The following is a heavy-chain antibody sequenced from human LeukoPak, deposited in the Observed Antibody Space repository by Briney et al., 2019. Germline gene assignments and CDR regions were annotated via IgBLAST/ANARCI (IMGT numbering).Heavy chain of an antibody. CDR1: GGSFSGYY. V-gene: IGHV4-34*01. J-gene: IGHJ5*02. Sequence: SETPSLTCAVYGGSFSGYYWSWIRQPPGKGLEWIGEINHSGSTNYNPSLKCRVTISVDTSKNQFSLKLSSVTAADTAVYYCARLRALLWFGELNYNWFDPWGQGTLVTVSS. D-gene: IGHD3-10*01. CDR3: ARLRALLWFGELNYNWFDP. CDR2: INHSGST.